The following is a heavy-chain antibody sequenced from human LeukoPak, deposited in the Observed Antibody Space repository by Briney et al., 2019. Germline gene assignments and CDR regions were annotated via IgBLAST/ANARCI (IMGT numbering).Heavy chain of an antibody. V-gene: IGHV3-64*01. CDR3: ARGSCWGSSGYYYSVYFDY. D-gene: IGHD3-22*01. CDR1: GFTFSSYA. Sequence: GGSLRLSCAASGFTFSSYAMHWVRQAPGKGLEYVSAISSNGGSTYYANSVKGRFTISRDNSKNTLYLQMGSLRAEDMAVYYCARGSCWGSSGYYYSVYFDYWGQGTLVTVSS. J-gene: IGHJ4*02. CDR2: ISSNGGST.